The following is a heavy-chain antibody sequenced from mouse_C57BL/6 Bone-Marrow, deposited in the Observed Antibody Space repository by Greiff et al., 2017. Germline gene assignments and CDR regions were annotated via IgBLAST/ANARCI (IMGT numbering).Heavy chain of an antibody. J-gene: IGHJ4*01. CDR2: IYPGSGNT. CDR1: GYTFTDYY. D-gene: IGHD1-1*01. CDR3: ARPRFSTSLYAMDY. Sequence: VQLQQSGAELVRPGASVKLSCKASGYTFTDYYINWVKQRPGQGLEWIARIYPGSGNTYYNEKFKGKATLTAEKSSSTAYMQLSSLTSEDSAVYFCARPRFSTSLYAMDYWGQGTSVTVAS. V-gene: IGHV1-76*01.